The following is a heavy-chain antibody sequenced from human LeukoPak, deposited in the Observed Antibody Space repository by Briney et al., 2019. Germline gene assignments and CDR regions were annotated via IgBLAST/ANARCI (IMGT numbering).Heavy chain of an antibody. CDR1: GYILTSYW. V-gene: IGHV5-51*01. D-gene: IGHD1-20*01. J-gene: IGHJ4*02. CDR2: IYPGDSDT. CDR3: ARQGILTGTAYFDY. Sequence: KPGESLKISCKASGYILTSYWIGWVRQMPGKGLEWMGFIYPGDSDTRYSPSFQGQVTISADKSISTAYLQWSSLKASDTATYYCARQGILTGTAYFDYWGQGTLVTVSS.